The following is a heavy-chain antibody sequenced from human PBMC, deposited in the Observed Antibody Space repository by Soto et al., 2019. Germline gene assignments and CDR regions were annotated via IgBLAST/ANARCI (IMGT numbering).Heavy chain of an antibody. D-gene: IGHD4-17*01. Sequence: PAASLKISSKASGYMITSHWIGWVRQMPGKGLDWMGIIYPGDADTRYSPSFQGQVTISVDKSISTAYLQWSFMRASDTAMYYCARQGNGAEGFDLWGQGTLVTVSS. J-gene: IGHJ4*02. CDR1: GYMITSHW. CDR3: ARQGNGAEGFDL. CDR2: IYPGDADT. V-gene: IGHV5-51*01.